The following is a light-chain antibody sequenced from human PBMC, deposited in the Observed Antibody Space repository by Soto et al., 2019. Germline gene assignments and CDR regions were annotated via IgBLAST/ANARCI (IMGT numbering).Light chain of an antibody. Sequence: LTQPASVSGSPGQSITISCTGTSSDVGGYNYVSWYQQHPGKAPKLMISEVSNRPSGISNRFSGSKSGNTASLTISGLQADDEADYYCSSCTSSTTYVFGTGTKVTVL. CDR2: EVS. J-gene: IGLJ1*01. CDR3: SSCTSSTTYV. CDR1: SSDVGGYNY. V-gene: IGLV2-14*01.